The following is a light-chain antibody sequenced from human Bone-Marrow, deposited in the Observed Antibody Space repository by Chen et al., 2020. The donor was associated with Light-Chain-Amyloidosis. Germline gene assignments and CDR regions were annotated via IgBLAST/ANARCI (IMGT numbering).Light chain of an antibody. CDR2: EVE. J-gene: IGLJ1*01. CDR3: CSYAGASTYV. Sequence: QSALPPPASVAGSPGQPITISCTGTRSDIGSFNLVSWYQHHPDKAPKLIIYEVEKRPSGVSNRFSGSRSGNTASLTISGLQADDEAAYYCCSYAGASTYVFGTGTEVTVL. CDR1: RSDIGSFNL. V-gene: IGLV2-23*02.